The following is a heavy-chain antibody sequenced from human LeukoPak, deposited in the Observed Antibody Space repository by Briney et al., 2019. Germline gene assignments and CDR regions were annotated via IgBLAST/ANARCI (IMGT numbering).Heavy chain of an antibody. CDR1: GFTFSSYA. CDR2: ISGSGGST. V-gene: IGHV3-23*01. D-gene: IGHD2-15*01. Sequence: PGGSLRLSCAASGFTFSSYAMSWVRQARGKALEWVSSISGSGGSTYYADSVKGRFTISRDNSKNTLYLQMNSLRAEDTAVYYCAKSRAIVVVVAATPLDYWGQGTLVTVSS. CDR3: AKSRAIVVVVAATPLDY. J-gene: IGHJ4*02.